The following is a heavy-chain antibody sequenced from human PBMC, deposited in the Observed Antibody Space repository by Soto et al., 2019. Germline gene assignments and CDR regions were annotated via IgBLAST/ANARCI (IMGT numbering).Heavy chain of an antibody. CDR3: PRENVAAARTAKYFQR. J-gene: IGHJ1*01. Sequence: GGSLRLSCAASGFTFSSYWMHWVRQAPGKGLVWVSRINSDGSSTSYADSVKGRFTISRDNAKNTLYLQMNSMRAEDTAVYYCPRENVAAARTAKYFQRWGQGTLVNVSS. CDR2: INSDGSST. D-gene: IGHD6-13*01. V-gene: IGHV3-74*01. CDR1: GFTFSSYW.